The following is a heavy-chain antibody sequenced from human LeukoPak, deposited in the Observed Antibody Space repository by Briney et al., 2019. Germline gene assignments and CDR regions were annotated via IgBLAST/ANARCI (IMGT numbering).Heavy chain of an antibody. J-gene: IGHJ4*02. CDR3: ARDPAGRGIVATPPSY. V-gene: IGHV1-18*01. CDR1: GYTFTSYG. Sequence: GASVKVSCKASGYTFTSYGISGVRQAPGQGLEWMGWISAYNGNTNYAQKLQGRVTMTTDTSTSTAYMELRSLRSDDTAVYYCARDPAGRGIVATPPSYWGQGTLVTVSS. D-gene: IGHD5-12*01. CDR2: ISAYNGNT.